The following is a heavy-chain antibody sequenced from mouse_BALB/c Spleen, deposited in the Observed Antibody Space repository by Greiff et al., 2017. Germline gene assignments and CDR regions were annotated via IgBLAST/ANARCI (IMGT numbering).Heavy chain of an antibody. CDR1: GYTFTDYE. CDR3: TRSLRSYFYAMDY. V-gene: IGHV1-15*01. J-gene: IGHJ4*01. D-gene: IGHD1-1*01. CDR2: IDPETGGT. Sequence: VQLQESGAELVRPGASVTLSCKASGYTFTDYEMHWVKQTPVHGLEWIGAIDPETGGTAYNQKFKGKATLTADKSSSTAYMELRSLTSEDSAVYYCTRSLRSYFYAMDYWGQGTSVTVSS.